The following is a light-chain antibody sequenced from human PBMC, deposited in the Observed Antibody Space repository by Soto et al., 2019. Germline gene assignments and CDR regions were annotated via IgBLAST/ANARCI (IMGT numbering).Light chain of an antibody. Sequence: QSVLTQLPSASGTPGQRVTISCSGSSSNIGRNYVYWYQQLPATAPKLLIYRNNQRPSWGPDRFSGCKSGTSASLAISGLRSDDEADYYCAAWDDSLSGTWVFGGGTKLTVL. J-gene: IGLJ3*02. V-gene: IGLV1-47*01. CDR1: SSNIGRNY. CDR2: RNN. CDR3: AAWDDSLSGTWV.